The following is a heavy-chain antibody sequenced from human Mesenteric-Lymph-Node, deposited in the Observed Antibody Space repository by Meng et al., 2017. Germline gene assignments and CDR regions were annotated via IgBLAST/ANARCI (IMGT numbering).Heavy chain of an antibody. CDR1: GYTFTTYA. V-gene: IGHV1-3*01. Sequence: QVHLVQSGAEVKKPGASVKAPCKASGYTFTTYAIHWVRQAPGQRLEWMGWINAGNGNTRYSQKFQGRVSITRDTSASTAYMELSSLRSEDTTVYYCARCIAVAGNWFDPWGQGTLVTVSS. D-gene: IGHD6-19*01. CDR2: INAGNGNT. CDR3: ARCIAVAGNWFDP. J-gene: IGHJ5*02.